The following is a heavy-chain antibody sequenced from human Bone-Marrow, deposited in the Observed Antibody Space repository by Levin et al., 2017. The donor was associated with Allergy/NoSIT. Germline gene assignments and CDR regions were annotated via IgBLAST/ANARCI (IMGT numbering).Heavy chain of an antibody. CDR2: IYYTGST. V-gene: IGHV4-59*01. D-gene: IGHD2-21*02. Sequence: PSETLSLTCIVSGGSISPYYWSWIRQPPGEGLEWIGYIYYTGSTHYNPSLVSRITISVDMSKNEFSLNLSSVTAADTAVYYCARDRGLFCGGDTGGSGMDVWGQGTTVTVS. J-gene: IGHJ6*02. CDR1: GGSISPYY. CDR3: ARDRGLFCGGDTGGSGMDV.